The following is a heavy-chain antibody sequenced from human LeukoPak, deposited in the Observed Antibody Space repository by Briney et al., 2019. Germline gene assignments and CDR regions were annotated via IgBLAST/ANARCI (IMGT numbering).Heavy chain of an antibody. Sequence: SETLSLTCTVSGGSISSYYWSWIRQPPGKGLEWIGYIYYSGSTNYNPSLKSRVTISVDTSKNQFSLKLSSVTAGDTAVYYCARFRRGVRGVIITSYFDYWGQGTLVTVSS. D-gene: IGHD3-10*01. CDR3: ARFRRGVRGVIITSYFDY. V-gene: IGHV4-59*01. J-gene: IGHJ4*02. CDR1: GGSISSYY. CDR2: IYYSGST.